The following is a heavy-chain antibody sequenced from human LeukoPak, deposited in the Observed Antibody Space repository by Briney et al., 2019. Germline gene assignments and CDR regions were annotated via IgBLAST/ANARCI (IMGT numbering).Heavy chain of an antibody. CDR2: ISGMGGIT. V-gene: IGHV3-23*01. D-gene: IGHD6-13*01. Sequence: GGSLRLSCAACGFTFSRYAMSWVRQAPGKGLEWVSAISGMGGITYYADSVKGRFTISRDNSKNTLYLQMNSLRVEDTDVYYCAKNGGSSWYGGYSYYMDVWGKGTTVTVSS. CDR3: AKNGGSSWYGGYSYYMDV. J-gene: IGHJ6*03. CDR1: GFTFSRYA.